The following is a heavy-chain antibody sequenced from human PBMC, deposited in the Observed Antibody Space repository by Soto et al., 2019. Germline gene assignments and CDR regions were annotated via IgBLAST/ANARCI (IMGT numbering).Heavy chain of an antibody. J-gene: IGHJ5*02. CDR2: IIPLFGTT. V-gene: IGHV1-69*01. D-gene: IGHD6-13*01. Sequence: QVLLVQSGAEVKKPGCSVKVSCKASGGTFSSYAISWVRQAPGRGLEWMGGIIPLFGTTNYAQKFRGRVTVTADESTSTVYMEVRSLRFEDTAVYYCARAHGSSWYNWFDPWGQGTLVTVSS. CDR1: GGTFSSYA. CDR3: ARAHGSSWYNWFDP.